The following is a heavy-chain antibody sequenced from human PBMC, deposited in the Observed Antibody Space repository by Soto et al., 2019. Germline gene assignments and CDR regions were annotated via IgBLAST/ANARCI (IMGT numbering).Heavy chain of an antibody. J-gene: IGHJ3*02. CDR1: GYTFTSYY. CDR2: INPSGDYT. D-gene: IGHD3-22*01. Sequence: QVQLVQSGAEVTKPGASVKVSCKASGYTFTSYYIHWVRQAPGQGLEWMGIINPSGDYTTYAQRFQDRVNMTRDTSTSTVHMELSSLRSEDTAVYYCARDRGRPVTMVVADAFDMWGQGTMVTVSS. CDR3: ARDRGRPVTMVVADAFDM. V-gene: IGHV1-46*01.